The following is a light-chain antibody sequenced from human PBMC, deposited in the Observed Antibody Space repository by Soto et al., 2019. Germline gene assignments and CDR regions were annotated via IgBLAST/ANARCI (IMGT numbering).Light chain of an antibody. J-gene: IGKJ1*01. CDR3: MQGTHFPWT. CDR2: MIS. Sequence: DIVMTQTPLSSPVTLGQPASISCRSSQSLVHSSGNTYLSWLHQRPGQPPRLLVYMISIRLSGVPDRFSGSGAGTDFTLQISRVEAEDVGVYYCMQGTHFPWTFGQGTEVEIK. V-gene: IGKV2-24*01. CDR1: QSLVHSSGNTY.